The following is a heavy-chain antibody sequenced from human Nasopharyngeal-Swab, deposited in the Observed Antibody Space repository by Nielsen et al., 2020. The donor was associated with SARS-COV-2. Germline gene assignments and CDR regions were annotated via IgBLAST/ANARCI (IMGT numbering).Heavy chain of an antibody. J-gene: IGHJ6*02. D-gene: IGHD1-26*01. CDR1: GGSVSSGSYY. Sequence: SETLSLTCTVSGGSVSSGSYYWSWIWPPTGKGLEWIGYIYYRGRTNYNPSLKSRVTISVDTSKNQFSLKLSSVTAADTAVYYCARDSGSYGYYYYYGMDVWGQGTTVTVSS. V-gene: IGHV4-61*01. CDR3: ARDSGSYGYYYYYGMDV. CDR2: IYYRGRT.